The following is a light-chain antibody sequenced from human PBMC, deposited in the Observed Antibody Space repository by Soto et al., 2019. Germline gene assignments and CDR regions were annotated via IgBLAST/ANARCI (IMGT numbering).Light chain of an antibody. CDR3: CSYAGNSGV. Sequence: QSALTQPASVSGSPGQSIIISCTGTSSDVGRYNVVSWYQQHPGKAPKLMIYEVSKRPSGVSNRFSGSKSGNTASLTISGLQPEDEADYYCCSYAGNSGVFGGGTKLTVL. V-gene: IGLV2-23*02. CDR1: SSDVGRYNV. J-gene: IGLJ3*02. CDR2: EVS.